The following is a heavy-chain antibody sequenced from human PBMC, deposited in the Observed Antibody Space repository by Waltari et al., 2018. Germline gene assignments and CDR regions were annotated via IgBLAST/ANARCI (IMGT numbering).Heavy chain of an antibody. V-gene: IGHV3-11*06. Sequence: QVQLVESGGGLVKPGGSLRLSCAASGFPFSDYYMSWIRQAPGKGLEWVSFITGSGDYTNYADSVKGRFTISRDNAKNSLYLQMSSLRAEDTAIYYCARETSGPDYWGQGTLVTVSS. CDR2: ITGSGDYT. CDR1: GFPFSDYY. J-gene: IGHJ4*02. D-gene: IGHD5-12*01. CDR3: ARETSGPDY.